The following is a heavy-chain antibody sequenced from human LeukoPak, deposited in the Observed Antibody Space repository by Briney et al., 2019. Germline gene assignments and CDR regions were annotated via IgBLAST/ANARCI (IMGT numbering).Heavy chain of an antibody. V-gene: IGHV3-21*01. CDR2: ISSSSSYI. J-gene: IGHJ6*02. D-gene: IGHD4-11*01. CDR3: ASGFDYSNYVFGMDV. Sequence: PGGSLRLSCAASGFTFSSYSMNWVRQAPGKGLEWVSPISSSSSYIYYADSVKGRFTISRDNAKNSLYLQMNSLRAEDTAVYYCASGFDYSNYVFGMDVWGQGTTVTVSS. CDR1: GFTFSSYS.